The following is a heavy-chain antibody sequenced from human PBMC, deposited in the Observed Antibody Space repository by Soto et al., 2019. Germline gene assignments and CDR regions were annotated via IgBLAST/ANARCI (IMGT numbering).Heavy chain of an antibody. CDR2: MNPNSGNT. D-gene: IGHD5-12*01. Sequence: QVQLVQAGAEVKKPGASVKVSCKASGYTFTSYDINWVRQATGQGLEWMGWMNPNSGNTGYAQKFQGRVTMTRNTSISTAYMELSSLRSEDAAVYYCARGYSGYDLTRVGFAYWGQGTLVTVSS. J-gene: IGHJ4*02. CDR3: ARGYSGYDLTRVGFAY. CDR1: GYTFTSYD. V-gene: IGHV1-8*01.